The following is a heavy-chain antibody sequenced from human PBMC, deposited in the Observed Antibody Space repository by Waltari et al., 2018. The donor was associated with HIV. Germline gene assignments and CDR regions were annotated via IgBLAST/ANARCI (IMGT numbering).Heavy chain of an antibody. CDR2: ISRASNEK. V-gene: IGHV3-21*04. D-gene: IGHD3-10*01. J-gene: IGHJ4*02. CDR1: GFQFSHFS. Sequence: LVESGGGVVKAGGSLRLICEASGFQFSHFSLNWVRQSPVRGLGWGASISRASNEKNYVDSVRGRFVISRDNSKSSVYLEMDSLREEDTARYFCVRDDPGYGPIDYWGQGTLVIV. CDR3: VRDDPGYGPIDY.